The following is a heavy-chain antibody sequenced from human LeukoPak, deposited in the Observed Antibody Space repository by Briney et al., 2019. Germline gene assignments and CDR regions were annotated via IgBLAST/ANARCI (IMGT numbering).Heavy chain of an antibody. V-gene: IGHV1-2*02. CDR3: ARDPRPANL. Sequence: ASVTVSCKASGYTFLEHFIHWVRQAPGQGLQYMGWIHPASANTVYAQMFHGRVTLTRDTPATTTYMELSGLRSDDTAVYYCARDPRPANLWGEGTLVTVSS. J-gene: IGHJ4*02. CDR2: IHPASANT. D-gene: IGHD1-7*01. CDR1: GYTFLEHF.